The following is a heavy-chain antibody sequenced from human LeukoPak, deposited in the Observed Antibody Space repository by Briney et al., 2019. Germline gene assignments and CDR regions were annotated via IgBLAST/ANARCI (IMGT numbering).Heavy chain of an antibody. CDR3: AREKLTVAAAGTARD. Sequence: GGSLRLSCAASGFTLSTYWMSWVRQAPGKGLEWVANIKQDGSEKYYVDSVKGRFTISRDNAKNSLYLQMSSLRAEDTAVYYCAREKLTVAAAGTARDWGQGTLVTVSS. J-gene: IGHJ4*02. CDR1: GFTLSTYW. V-gene: IGHV3-7*01. D-gene: IGHD6-13*01. CDR2: IKQDGSEK.